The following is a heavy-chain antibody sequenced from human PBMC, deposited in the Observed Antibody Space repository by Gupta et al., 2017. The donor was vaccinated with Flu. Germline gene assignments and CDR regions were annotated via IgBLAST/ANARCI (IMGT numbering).Heavy chain of an antibody. J-gene: IGHJ5*02. CDR3: ARAVGQWLANWFDP. V-gene: IGHV4-4*07. Sequence: ISSDYWSWIRQPAGKGLEWIGRVYTTGTTNYNPSLKSRVTMSVDTSKNQFSLKLSSVTAADTAVYYCARAVGQWLANWFDPWGQGLLVTVSS. CDR1: ISSDY. CDR2: VYTTGTT. D-gene: IGHD6-19*01.